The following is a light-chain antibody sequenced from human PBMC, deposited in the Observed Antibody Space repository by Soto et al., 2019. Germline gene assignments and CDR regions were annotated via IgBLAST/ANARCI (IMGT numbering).Light chain of an antibody. V-gene: IGLV2-23*02. CDR2: EVS. J-gene: IGLJ3*02. CDR3: CTYAGPWV. CDR1: SSDVGSYNL. Sequence: QSALTQPASVSGSPGQSITISCTGSSSDVGSYNLVSWYQQHPGKAPKLMIYEVSQRPSGVSYRFSGSKSGNTASLTLPGLQAEDDDDYYCCTYAGPWVFGGGTKLTVL.